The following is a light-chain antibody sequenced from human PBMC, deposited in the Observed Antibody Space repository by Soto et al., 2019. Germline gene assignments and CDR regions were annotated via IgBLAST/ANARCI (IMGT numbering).Light chain of an antibody. J-gene: IGKJ2*01. CDR2: KAS. V-gene: IGKV1-5*03. Sequence: DIPMTQSPSTLSVSVGDRVTITCRASQSFSSWLAWYQQKPGKAPKLLIYKASSLESGVPSRFSGSESGTEFTLTISSLQPDEFATYYCQQYNSYPYTFGQGTKLEIK. CDR3: QQYNSYPYT. CDR1: QSFSSW.